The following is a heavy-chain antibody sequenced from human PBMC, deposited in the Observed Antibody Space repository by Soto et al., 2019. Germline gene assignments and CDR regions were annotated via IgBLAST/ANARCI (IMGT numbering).Heavy chain of an antibody. D-gene: IGHD3-10*01. CDR2: INHSGST. J-gene: IGHJ6*02. Sequence: SETLSLTCAVYGGSFSGYYWTWIRQPPGTGLEWIGEINHSGSTNYNPSLKSRVTISVDTSKNQFSLKLTSVTAADTAVYYCARGRTMVRGVIKVDYYYGMDVWGQGTTVTVSS. V-gene: IGHV4-34*01. CDR3: ARGRTMVRGVIKVDYYYGMDV. CDR1: GGSFSGYY.